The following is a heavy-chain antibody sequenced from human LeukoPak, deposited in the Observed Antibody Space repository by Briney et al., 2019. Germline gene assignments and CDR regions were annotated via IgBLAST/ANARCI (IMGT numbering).Heavy chain of an antibody. CDR3: AKEGANSDAFDY. Sequence: QSGGSLRLSCAASGFAFGGSGMHWVRQAPGKGLEWVAVISYDGSNKFYADSVKGRSTISRDNSKNTLYLQMNSLRAEDTAVYYCAKEGANSDAFDYWGQGTLVTVSS. CDR1: GFAFGGSG. J-gene: IGHJ4*02. V-gene: IGHV3-30*18. D-gene: IGHD2-21*01. CDR2: ISYDGSNK.